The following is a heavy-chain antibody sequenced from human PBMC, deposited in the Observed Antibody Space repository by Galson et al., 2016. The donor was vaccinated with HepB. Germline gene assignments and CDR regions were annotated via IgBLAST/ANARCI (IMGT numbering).Heavy chain of an antibody. CDR2: ISNDGGNK. CDR3: AKDRGGGYASDRHFYYYGMDF. Sequence: SLRLSCAGSGFSFSDYAIHWVRQVPGKGLEWVAVISNDGGNKHYADSVKGRFTISRDKSKSTVNLQLSSLRAEDTAVYYCAKDRGGGYASDRHFYYYGMDFWGQGTTVTVSS. CDR1: GFSFSDYA. D-gene: IGHD5-12*01. J-gene: IGHJ6*02. V-gene: IGHV3-30*18.